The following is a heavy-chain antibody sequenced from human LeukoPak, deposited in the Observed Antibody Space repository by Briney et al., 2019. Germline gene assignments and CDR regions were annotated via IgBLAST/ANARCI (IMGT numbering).Heavy chain of an antibody. CDR1: GFTFSSYA. D-gene: IGHD4-17*01. CDR2: ISYDGSNK. CDR3: ARGTLASHGDSPSY. Sequence: GGSLRLSCAASGFTFSSYAMHWVRQAPGKGLEWVAVISYDGSNKYYADSVKGRFTISRDNSKNTLYLQMNSLRAEDTAVYYCARGTLASHGDSPSYWGQGTLVTVSS. V-gene: IGHV3-30-3*01. J-gene: IGHJ4*02.